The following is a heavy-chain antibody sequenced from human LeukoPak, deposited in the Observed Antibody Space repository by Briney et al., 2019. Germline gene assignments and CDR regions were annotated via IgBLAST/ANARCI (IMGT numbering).Heavy chain of an antibody. CDR1: GFTVSSYH. CDR3: ARGGGSIDY. Sequence: GGSLRLSCAASGFTVSSYHMTWVRQAPGKGLEWVSVMYSADTTFYADSVRGRITISRHNSKNTLYLQMNSLRAEDTAVYYCARGGGSIDYWGQGTLVTVSS. CDR2: MYSADTT. J-gene: IGHJ4*02. V-gene: IGHV3-53*04. D-gene: IGHD2-15*01.